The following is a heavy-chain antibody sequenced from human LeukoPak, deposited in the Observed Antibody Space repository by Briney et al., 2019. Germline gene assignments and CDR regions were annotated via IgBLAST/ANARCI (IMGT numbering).Heavy chain of an antibody. D-gene: IGHD4-17*01. Sequence: SETLSLTCTVSGGSISSGGYYWSWIRQHPGKGLEWIGYIYYSGSTCYNPSLKSRVTISVDTSKNQFSLKLSSVTAADTAVYYCARGYGVAFDIWGQGTMVTVSS. V-gene: IGHV4-31*03. J-gene: IGHJ3*02. CDR2: IYYSGST. CDR3: ARGYGVAFDI. CDR1: GGSISSGGYY.